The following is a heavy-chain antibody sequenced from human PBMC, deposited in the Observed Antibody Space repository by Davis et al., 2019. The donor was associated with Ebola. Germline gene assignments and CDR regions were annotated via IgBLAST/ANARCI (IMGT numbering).Heavy chain of an antibody. CDR3: ARGEDESTMYYYGMDV. V-gene: IGHV4-59*01. D-gene: IGHD1-26*01. CDR2: IYYSGST. CDR1: GGSISSYY. J-gene: IGHJ6*02. Sequence: SETLSLTCTVSGGSISSYYWSWIRQPPGKGLEWIGYIYYSGSTNYNPSLKSRVTISVDTFKNQFSLKLSSVTAADTAVYYCARGEDESTMYYYGMDVWGQGTTVTVS.